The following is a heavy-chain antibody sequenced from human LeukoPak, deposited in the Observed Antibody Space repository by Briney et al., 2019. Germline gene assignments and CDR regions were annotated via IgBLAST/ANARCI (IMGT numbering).Heavy chain of an antibody. J-gene: IGHJ4*02. V-gene: IGHV4-59*01. CDR2: IYYTGGT. CDR3: ARNFGSSAYGSGSFHP. CDR1: GGSLRSYY. Sequence: PSETLSLTCTVSGGSLRSYYWSWIRQFPGKGLDWIGNIYYTGGTNYNPSLKSRVTISIDTSRSQFSLRLSSVTAADTAVYYCARNFGSSAYGSGSFHPWGQGTLVTVSS. D-gene: IGHD3-10*01.